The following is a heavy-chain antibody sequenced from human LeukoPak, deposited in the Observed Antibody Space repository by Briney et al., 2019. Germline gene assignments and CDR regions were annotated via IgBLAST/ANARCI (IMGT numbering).Heavy chain of an antibody. CDR2: IYSGGST. J-gene: IGHJ6*02. CDR3: ARVKLERLPPGYYYYYGMDV. D-gene: IGHD1-1*01. CDR1: GFTVSSNY. V-gene: IGHV3-66*01. Sequence: GGSLRLSCAASGFTVSSNYMSWVRQAPGKGLEWVSVIYSGGSTYYADSVKGRFTISRDNSKNTLYLLMNSLRAEDTAVYYCARVKLERLPPGYYYYYGMDVWGQGTTVTVSS.